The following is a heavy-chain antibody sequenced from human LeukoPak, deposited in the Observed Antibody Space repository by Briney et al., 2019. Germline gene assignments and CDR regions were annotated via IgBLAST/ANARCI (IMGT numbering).Heavy chain of an antibody. CDR3: ARRQIYDSSGYYYFDY. Sequence: GGSLRLSCAASGFTFSSYSMNWVRQAPGKGLEWVSYISSSSTIYYADSVKGRFTISRDNAKNSLYLQMNSLRAEDTAVYYCARRQIYDSSGYYYFDYWGQGTLVTVSS. J-gene: IGHJ4*02. V-gene: IGHV3-48*01. CDR1: GFTFSSYS. D-gene: IGHD3-22*01. CDR2: ISSSSTI.